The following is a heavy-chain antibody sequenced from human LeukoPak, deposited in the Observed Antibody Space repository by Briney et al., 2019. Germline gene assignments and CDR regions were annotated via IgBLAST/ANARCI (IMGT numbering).Heavy chain of an antibody. CDR2: IKPNSCGT. CDR1: GYTFTGYY. J-gene: IGHJ4*02. Sequence: ASVTVSCKASGYTFTGYYMHWVRQAPGPGQEWVGWIKPNSCGTNYAQKFEGSVTITRDTSITTAYMELSRLRSDETAVYYYASSNSGSSPIFHYWGQGTLVPVSS. D-gene: IGHD1-26*01. V-gene: IGHV1-2*02. CDR3: ASSNSGSSPIFHY.